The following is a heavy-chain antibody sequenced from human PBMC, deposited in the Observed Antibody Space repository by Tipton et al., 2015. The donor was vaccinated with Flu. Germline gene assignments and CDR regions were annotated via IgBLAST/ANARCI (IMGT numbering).Heavy chain of an antibody. CDR1: GNTFTSYY. V-gene: IGHV1-46*01. CDR3: AGGARWDSRRWYGY. D-gene: IGHD6-13*01. CDR2: INPSGGST. J-gene: IGHJ4*02. Sequence: QSGPEVKKPGASVKVSCQASGNTFTSYYIHWVRPAPGQGVGWMGMINPSGGSTTYAQKFQGRVTMTRGTSTSRVYMELSSMRSEDTAVYCCAGGARWDSRRWYGYWGQRTPVTVSS.